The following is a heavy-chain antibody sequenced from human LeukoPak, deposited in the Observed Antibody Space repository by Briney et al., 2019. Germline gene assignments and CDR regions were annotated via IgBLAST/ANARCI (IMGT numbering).Heavy chain of an antibody. CDR2: IESDGSKE. J-gene: IGHJ4*02. CDR3: AKEGSGRYYLDY. D-gene: IGHD6-19*01. Sequence: PGGSLRLSCVASGFSFASYDIHWVRQAPGKGLEWVTFIESDGSKEYYADSVKGRFTISRDNSMNTVNVQMNSLRPEDTAVYYCAKEGSGRYYLDYWGQGTVVTVSA. V-gene: IGHV3-30*02. CDR1: GFSFASYD.